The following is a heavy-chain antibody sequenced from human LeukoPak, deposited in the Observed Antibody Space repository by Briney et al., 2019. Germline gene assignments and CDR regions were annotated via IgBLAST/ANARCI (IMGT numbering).Heavy chain of an antibody. D-gene: IGHD3-9*01. V-gene: IGHV4-59*12. CDR3: ARGLRYYDILTGYYTYYFDY. J-gene: IGHJ4*02. CDR1: GGSISNYY. CDR2: VYYNGST. Sequence: SETLSLTCTVSGGSISNYYWSWIRQPPGKGLEWIGYVYYNGSTNYNPSLKSRVTISVDTSKNQFSLKLSSVTAADTAVYYCARGLRYYDILTGYYTYYFDYWGQGTLVTVSS.